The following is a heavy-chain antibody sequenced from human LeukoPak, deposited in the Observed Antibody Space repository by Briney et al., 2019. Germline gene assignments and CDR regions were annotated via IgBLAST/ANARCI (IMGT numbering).Heavy chain of an antibody. CDR1: GFTFSTYW. Sequence: GGSLRLSCAASGFTFSTYWMHWVRQAPGQGLVWVSRLNNDGSSTSYADSVRGRFIISRDNAKNTLYLQMNSLRPEDTAVYYCARGRHCTSTSCYSKWFDPWGQGTLVTVSS. V-gene: IGHV3-74*01. CDR2: LNNDGSST. CDR3: ARGRHCTSTSCYSKWFDP. J-gene: IGHJ5*02. D-gene: IGHD2-2*01.